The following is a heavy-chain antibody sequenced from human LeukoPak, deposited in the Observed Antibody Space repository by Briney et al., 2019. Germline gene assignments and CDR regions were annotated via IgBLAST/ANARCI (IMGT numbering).Heavy chain of an antibody. CDR3: ARATSYYYGPGSYYYDAFDI. D-gene: IGHD3-10*01. Sequence: SVKVSCKASGGTFSSYAISWVRQAPGQGLEWMGGIIPIFGTANYAQKFQGRVTITADESTSTAYMELSSLRSEDTAVYYCARATSYYYGPGSYYYDAFDIWGQGTMVTVSS. V-gene: IGHV1-69*01. J-gene: IGHJ3*02. CDR2: IIPIFGTA. CDR1: GGTFSSYA.